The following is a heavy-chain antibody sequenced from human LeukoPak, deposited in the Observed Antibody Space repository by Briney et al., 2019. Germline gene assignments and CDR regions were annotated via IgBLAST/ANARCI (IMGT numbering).Heavy chain of an antibody. V-gene: IGHV1-18*01. CDR2: ISAYNGNT. D-gene: IGHD6-13*01. CDR1: GFTISSYG. Sequence: GGSLRLSCAASGFTISSYGISWVRQAPGQGLEWMGWISAYNGNTNYAQKLQGRVTMTTDTSTSTAYMELRSLRSDDTAVYYCARDYQIAAAGNFDYWGQGTLVTVSS. CDR3: ARDYQIAAAGNFDY. J-gene: IGHJ4*02.